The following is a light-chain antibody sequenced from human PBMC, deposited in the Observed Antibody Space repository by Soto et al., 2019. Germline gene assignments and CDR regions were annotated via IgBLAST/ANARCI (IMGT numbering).Light chain of an antibody. CDR2: GAS. CDR1: QSISDT. CDR3: QQYNNWPRT. V-gene: IGKV3D-15*01. Sequence: EIVMTQSPATLSVSPGGRATLSCRASQSISDTLAWYQQKPGQAPRLLIYGASSRATGIPDRFSGSGSGTEFTLTISSLQSEDFAVYYCQQYNNWPRTFGGGTKV. J-gene: IGKJ4*01.